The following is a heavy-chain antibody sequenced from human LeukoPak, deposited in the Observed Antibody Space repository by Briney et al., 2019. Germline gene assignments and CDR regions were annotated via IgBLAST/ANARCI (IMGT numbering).Heavy chain of an antibody. V-gene: IGHV3-48*02. Sequence: GGSLRLSCAASGFTFRSYSMNWVRQAPGKGLEWVSYITSGSSPIYYADSVKGRFTISRDNAKNSLYLQMNSLRDEDTAVYYCARRAYGDDSFDYWGQGTLVTISS. J-gene: IGHJ4*02. CDR3: ARRAYGDDSFDY. CDR1: GFTFRSYS. D-gene: IGHD4-17*01. CDR2: ITSGSSPI.